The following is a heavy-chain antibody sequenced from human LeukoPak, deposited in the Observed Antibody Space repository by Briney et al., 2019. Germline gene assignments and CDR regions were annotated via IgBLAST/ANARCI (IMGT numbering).Heavy chain of an antibody. D-gene: IGHD3-10*01. Sequence: GGSLRLSCAASGFTFSTYSMNWVRQAPGKGLEWVSYISSSSSSIYYADSVKGRFTISRDNDKNSLYLQMNSLRDEDTAVYYCARGIKQYFGMDVWGQGTTVTVSS. V-gene: IGHV3-48*02. CDR1: GFTFSTYS. CDR3: ARGIKQYFGMDV. J-gene: IGHJ6*02. CDR2: ISSSSSSI.